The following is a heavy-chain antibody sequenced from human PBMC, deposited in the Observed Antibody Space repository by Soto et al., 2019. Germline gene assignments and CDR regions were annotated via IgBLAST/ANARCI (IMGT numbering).Heavy chain of an antibody. J-gene: IGHJ5*01. CDR1: GYTFTSYG. D-gene: IGHD2-2*01. CDR2: ISAYNGNT. V-gene: IGHV1-18*01. CDR3: VRLVGNSWLDS. Sequence: ASVKVSCKASGYTFTSYGISWVRQAPGQGLEWMGRISAYNGNTNYAQKLQGRVTMTTDTSTSTAYMELNSVTPDDTAVYYCVRLVGNSWLDSWGQGTLVTVSS.